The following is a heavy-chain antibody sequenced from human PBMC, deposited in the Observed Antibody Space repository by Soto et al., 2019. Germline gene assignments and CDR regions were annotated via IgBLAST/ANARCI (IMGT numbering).Heavy chain of an antibody. D-gene: IGHD1-1*01. CDR1: VYKFSAYW. Sequence: ESLKISCMTSVYKFSAYWIAWVRQRPGKGLEWMGIIYPGDFDTRYSPSFEGQVTISVDRSTNTAHLQWSSLKASDTAIYYCARRPQKAYDPIDYWGQGTLVTVSS. J-gene: IGHJ4*02. CDR2: IYPGDFDT. CDR3: ARRPQKAYDPIDY. V-gene: IGHV5-51*01.